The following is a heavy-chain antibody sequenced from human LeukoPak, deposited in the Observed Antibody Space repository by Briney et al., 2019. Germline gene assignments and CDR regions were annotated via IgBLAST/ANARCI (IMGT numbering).Heavy chain of an antibody. Sequence: GGSLRLSCAASGFTFSSYWMHWVRQAPGKGLVWASRINSDGNITNYADSVKGRFTISRDNAKSALHLQMNSLRAEDTAVYYCAREIAGDRPFDSWGQGTLVTVSS. CDR2: INSDGNIT. CDR3: AREIAGDRPFDS. CDR1: GFTFSSYW. J-gene: IGHJ4*02. D-gene: IGHD2-21*01. V-gene: IGHV3-74*01.